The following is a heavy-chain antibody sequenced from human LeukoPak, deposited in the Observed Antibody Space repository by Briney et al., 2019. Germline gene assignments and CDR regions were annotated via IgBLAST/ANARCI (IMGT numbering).Heavy chain of an antibody. V-gene: IGHV3-23*01. CDR2: ITSSGGST. CDR3: CSDISCLH. J-gene: IGHJ4*02. CDR1: GVTFSSYP. Sequence: SGGSLRLSCAASGVTFSSYPMTWVRQAPGEGLEWVSGITSSGGSTYYTNSVKGRFTISRDNSKNTLYLQMSSLRADDTAVYYCCSDISCLHWGQGTLVTVSS. D-gene: IGHD2-15*01.